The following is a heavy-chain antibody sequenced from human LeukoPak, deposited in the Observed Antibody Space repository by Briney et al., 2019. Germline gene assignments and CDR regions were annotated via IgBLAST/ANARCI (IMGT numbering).Heavy chain of an antibody. D-gene: IGHD1-26*01. CDR3: ARGDGGSYGGRFDY. J-gene: IGHJ4*02. Sequence: GGSLRLSCAASGFIFSTYSMNWVRQAPGKGLEWVSRINSDGSSTSYADSVKGRFTIYRDNARNTLYLQMNSLRTEDTAVYYCARGDGGSYGGRFDYWGQGTLVTVSS. CDR2: INSDGSST. V-gene: IGHV3-74*01. CDR1: GFIFSTYS.